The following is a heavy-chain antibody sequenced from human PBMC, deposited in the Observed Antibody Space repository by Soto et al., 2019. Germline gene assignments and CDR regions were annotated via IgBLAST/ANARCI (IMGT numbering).Heavy chain of an antibody. V-gene: IGHV1-18*01. D-gene: IGHD1-26*01. Sequence: GASVKVSCKASGYSFTSQRINWVRQAPGQGLEWMGSISPYNGNTNYAQGIEGRVTMTADTSTNTAYMELRSLKSDDTAVYYCATANGSYRPLYFWGQGTLVTVSS. CDR2: ISPYNGNT. CDR1: GYSFTSQR. CDR3: ATANGSYRPLYF. J-gene: IGHJ4*02.